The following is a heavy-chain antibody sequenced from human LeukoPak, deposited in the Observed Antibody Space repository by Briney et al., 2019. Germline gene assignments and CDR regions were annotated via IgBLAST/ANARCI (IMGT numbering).Heavy chain of an antibody. J-gene: IGHJ5*02. Sequence: SETLSLTCTVSSGSISTSNYYWGWVRQPPGKALEWIGNILYSGSTYYSPSLTSRVTISVDTSKNQFSMKLSSVTAADTAVYYCAKGAGPPWFDPWGQGTLVTVSS. CDR2: ILYSGST. V-gene: IGHV4-39*07. CDR3: AKGAGPPWFDP. D-gene: IGHD6-19*01. CDR1: SGSISTSNYY.